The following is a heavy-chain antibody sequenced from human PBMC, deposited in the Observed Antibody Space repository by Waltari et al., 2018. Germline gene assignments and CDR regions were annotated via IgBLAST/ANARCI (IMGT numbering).Heavy chain of an antibody. CDR3: ARGGGKDGGFVDY. J-gene: IGHJ4*02. CDR2: INHSGST. D-gene: IGHD2-15*01. Sequence: QVQLQQWGAGLLKPSETLSLTCAVYGGSLSGYSWSWTRQPPGKGLGWIGEINHSGSTNYNPSLKSRVTISVDTSKNQISLKLSSVTAADTAVYYCARGGGKDGGFVDYWGQGTLVTVSS. CDR1: GGSLSGYS. V-gene: IGHV4-34*01.